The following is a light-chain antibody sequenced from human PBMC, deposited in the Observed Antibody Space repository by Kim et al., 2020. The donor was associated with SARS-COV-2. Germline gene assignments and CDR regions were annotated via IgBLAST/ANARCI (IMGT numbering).Light chain of an antibody. V-gene: IGLV2-14*03. J-gene: IGLJ2*01. CDR3: GSYTSSYTLV. CDR1: SSYVGGYDF. CDR2: GVS. Sequence: GLSITISSTGTSSYVGGYDFVSWYQQHPGKAPTLMIYGVSNRPSGVSNRFSGSKSGNTASLTISGLQAEDEADYYCGSYTSSYTLVFGGGTQLTVL.